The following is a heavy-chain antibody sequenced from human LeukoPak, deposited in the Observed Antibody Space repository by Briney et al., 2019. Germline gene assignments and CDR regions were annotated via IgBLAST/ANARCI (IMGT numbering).Heavy chain of an antibody. D-gene: IGHD3/OR15-3a*01. CDR3: ARDRPTLYGPLDY. CDR2: IIPIFGTA. V-gene: IGHV1-69*13. J-gene: IGHJ4*02. CDR1: GGTFSSYA. Sequence: ASVKVSCKASGGTFSSYAISWVRQAPGQGLEWMGGIIPIFGTANYAQKFQGRVTITADESTSTAYVELSSLRSEDTAVYYCARDRPTLYGPLDYWGQGTLVTVSS.